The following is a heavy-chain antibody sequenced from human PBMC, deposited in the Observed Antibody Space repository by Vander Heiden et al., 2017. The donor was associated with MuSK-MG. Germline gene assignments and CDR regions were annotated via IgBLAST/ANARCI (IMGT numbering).Heavy chain of an antibody. D-gene: IGHD5-18*01. J-gene: IGHJ4*02. CDR3: ARTAREFDD. V-gene: IGHV4-59*08. CDR1: GVSTTTYY. CDR2: ISYRGDT. Sequence: QVQLQESGPRLVKPSETLSLTCTVSGVSTTTYYWSWIRQPPGKGLEWIGYISYRGDTNSNPSIKSRVTISVDTSKNQFTMNMSSVTAADTAVYYCARTAREFDDWGQGSLVSVSS.